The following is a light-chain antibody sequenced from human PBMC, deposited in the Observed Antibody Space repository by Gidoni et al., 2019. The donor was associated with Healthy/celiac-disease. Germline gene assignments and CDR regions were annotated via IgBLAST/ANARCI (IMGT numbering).Light chain of an antibody. CDR3: QQSYSTPQT. J-gene: IGKJ2*01. Sequence: DIQMTQSPSSLSASVGDRVTITCRASQSISSYLTWYQQKTGKAPKLLIYAASSLQSGVPSRFSGSGSGTDFTLTISSLQPEDFATYYCQQSYSTPQTFGQGTKLEIK. CDR1: QSISSY. V-gene: IGKV1-39*01. CDR2: AAS.